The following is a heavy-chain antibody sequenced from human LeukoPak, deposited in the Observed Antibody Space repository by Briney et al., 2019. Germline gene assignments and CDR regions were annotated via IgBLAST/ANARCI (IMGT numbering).Heavy chain of an antibody. Sequence: SETLSLTCTVSGGSISTSGYYWGWIRQPPGKGLEWIGNIFYSGITHYNPSLNSRATLSVATSKNRFSLKLCSVTAADTAVYYCVRRLASGDYRPLGWGQGTLVTVSS. CDR2: IFYSGIT. V-gene: IGHV4-39*01. CDR3: VRRLASGDYRPLG. D-gene: IGHD1-26*01. CDR1: GGSISTSGYY. J-gene: IGHJ4*02.